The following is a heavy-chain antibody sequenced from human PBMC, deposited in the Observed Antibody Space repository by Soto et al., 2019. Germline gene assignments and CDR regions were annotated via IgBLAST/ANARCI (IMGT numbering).Heavy chain of an antibody. V-gene: IGHV4-39*01. CDR1: GGSISSSSYY. CDR3: ARLSHYRIDY. Sequence: SETLSLTCTVSGGSISSSSYYWGWIRQPPGKGLEWIGSIYYSGSTYYNPSLKSRVTISVDTSKNQFSLKLSSVTAADTAVYYCARLSHYRIDYWGQGTLVTVSS. CDR2: IYYSGST. J-gene: IGHJ4*02. D-gene: IGHD1-26*01.